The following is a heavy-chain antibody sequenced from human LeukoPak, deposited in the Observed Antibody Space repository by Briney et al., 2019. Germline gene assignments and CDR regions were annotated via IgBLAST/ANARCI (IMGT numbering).Heavy chain of an antibody. D-gene: IGHD5/OR15-5a*01. CDR3: ARAFGLRGWFDP. CDR2: IYYSGST. Sequence: SQTLSLTCTVSGGSISRGDYYWSWIRQPPGKGLEWIGYIYYSGSTYYNPSLKSRVTISVDTSKNQFSLKLSSVTAADTAVYYCARAFGLRGWFDPWGQGTLVTVSS. J-gene: IGHJ5*02. V-gene: IGHV4-30-4*01. CDR1: GGSISRGDYY.